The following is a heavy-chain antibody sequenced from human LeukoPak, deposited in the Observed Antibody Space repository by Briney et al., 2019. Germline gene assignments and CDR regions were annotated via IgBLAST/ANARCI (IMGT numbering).Heavy chain of an antibody. D-gene: IGHD3-10*01. J-gene: IGHJ4*02. CDR1: GFTFSSYA. CDR3: AKGHYYGSGSLDY. V-gene: IGHV3-23*01. CDR2: IGGRDDST. Sequence: PGGSLRLSCAASGFTFSSYAMSWVRQAPGKGLEWVSAIGGRDDSTYYADSVKGRFTISRDNSKNTLYVQMNSLRAEDTAVYYCAKGHYYGSGSLDYWGQGTLVTVSS.